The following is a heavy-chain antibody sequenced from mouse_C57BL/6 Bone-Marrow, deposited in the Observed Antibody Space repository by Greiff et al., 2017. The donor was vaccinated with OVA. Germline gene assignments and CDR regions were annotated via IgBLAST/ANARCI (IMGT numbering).Heavy chain of an antibody. D-gene: IGHD4-1*02. V-gene: IGHV7-3*01. CDR2: IRNKANGYTT. J-gene: IGHJ2*01. CDR1: GFTFTDYY. Sequence: EVKVVESGGGLVQPGGSLSLSCAASGFTFTDYYMSWVRQPPGKALEWLGFIRNKANGYTTEYSASVKGRFTISRDNSQSILYLQMNALRAEDSATYYCARSTTGTIDYWGQGTTLTVSS. CDR3: ARSTTGTIDY.